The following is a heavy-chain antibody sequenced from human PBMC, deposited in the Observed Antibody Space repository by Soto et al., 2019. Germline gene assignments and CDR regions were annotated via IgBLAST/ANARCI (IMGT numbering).Heavy chain of an antibody. Sequence: EVQLVESGGGLVQPGGSLRLSCAASGFTFSSYWMSWVRQAPGKGLEWVANIKQDGSEKYYVDSVKGRFTISRDNAKNSLYVQMNSLRAEYTAVYYCARATYCSGGSCYLPQYFQHCGQGTLVTVSS. V-gene: IGHV3-7*01. CDR2: IKQDGSEK. CDR3: ARATYCSGGSCYLPQYFQH. CDR1: GFTFSSYW. D-gene: IGHD2-15*01. J-gene: IGHJ1*01.